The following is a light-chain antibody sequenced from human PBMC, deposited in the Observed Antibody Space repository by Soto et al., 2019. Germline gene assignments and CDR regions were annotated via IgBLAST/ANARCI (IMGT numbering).Light chain of an antibody. Sequence: QSVLTQPPSASGTPGQRVTISCSGSTSNIEENSVTWYQRLPGTAPKVLIYDDYRRPSGVPDRFSGSKSGTSASLAISDLQSEDEGDYYCTAWDDSLNAWLFGGGTKLTVL. J-gene: IGLJ3*02. CDR1: TSNIEENS. CDR2: DDY. V-gene: IGLV1-44*01. CDR3: TAWDDSLNAWL.